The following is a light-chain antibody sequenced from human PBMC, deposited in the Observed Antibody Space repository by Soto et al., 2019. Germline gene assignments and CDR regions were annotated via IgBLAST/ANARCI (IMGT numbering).Light chain of an antibody. CDR1: SHDVGRYNL. CDR3: SSYAGITTYYVV. Sequence: QSALTQPASVSGSPGQSITISCTGTSHDVGRYNLVSWYQHHPGEAPKLMIYDVTKRPSGVSYRFSGSKSGNTASLTISGLQAEDEANYYCSSYAGITTYYVVFGGGTKLTVL. V-gene: IGLV2-23*02. CDR2: DVT. J-gene: IGLJ2*01.